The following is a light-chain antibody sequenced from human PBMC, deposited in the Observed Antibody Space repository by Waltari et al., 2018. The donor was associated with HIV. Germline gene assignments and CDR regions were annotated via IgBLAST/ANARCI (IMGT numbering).Light chain of an antibody. CDR2: RAN. Sequence: QSVLTQPPSASGTPGQRVTISCSGSSSNIGGNFVYWYPQLPGTAPKLLIYRANPLPSGVPYRFSGSKSGTSASLAISGLRSEDEADYYCAAWDDSLTGVVFGGGTKLTVL. J-gene: IGLJ2*01. CDR1: SSNIGGNF. V-gene: IGLV1-47*01. CDR3: AAWDDSLTGVV.